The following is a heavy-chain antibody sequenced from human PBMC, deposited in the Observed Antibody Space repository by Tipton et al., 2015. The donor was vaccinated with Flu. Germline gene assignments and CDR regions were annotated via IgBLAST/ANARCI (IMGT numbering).Heavy chain of an antibody. CDR2: THNSGIT. J-gene: IGHJ2*01. D-gene: IGHD1-26*01. CDR1: GDSVGSRF. CDR3: ARSGSYHHYYFDL. Sequence: TLSLTCTVSGDSVGSRFWNWIRQPPGKELEWIGYTHNSGITTYNPSLKSRVTVSLDTSKNQVSLKMTSVTAADTAVYYCARSGSYHHYYFDLWGRGTLVSVSS. V-gene: IGHV4-59*08.